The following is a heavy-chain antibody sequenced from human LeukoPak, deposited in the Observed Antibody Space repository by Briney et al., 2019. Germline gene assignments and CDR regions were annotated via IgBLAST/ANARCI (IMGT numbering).Heavy chain of an antibody. D-gene: IGHD6-19*01. Sequence: GGSLRLSCAASGFTFSSYAMSWVRQAPGEGLEWVSAISGSGGSTYYADSVKGRFTISRDNSKNTLYLQMDSLRAEDTAVYYCANTKRIAVAGTFDYWGQGTLVTVSS. V-gene: IGHV3-23*01. CDR3: ANTKRIAVAGTFDY. CDR1: GFTFSSYA. CDR2: ISGSGGST. J-gene: IGHJ4*02.